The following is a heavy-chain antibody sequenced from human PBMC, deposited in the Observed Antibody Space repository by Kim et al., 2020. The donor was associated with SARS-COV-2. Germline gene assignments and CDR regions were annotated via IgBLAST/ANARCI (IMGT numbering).Heavy chain of an antibody. J-gene: IGHJ4*02. Sequence: SEALSLTCTVSGDSISGYYWSWIRQPPGRGLEWIGFIYYSGNTNYNPSLKSRVTISVDTSKNQFSLRLRSVTAADTAVYHCARHSNGWAKKGTFDSWGQGTLVTVSS. V-gene: IGHV4-59*01. D-gene: IGHD6-19*01. CDR3: ARHSNGWAKKGTFDS. CDR2: IYYSGNT. CDR1: GDSISGYY.